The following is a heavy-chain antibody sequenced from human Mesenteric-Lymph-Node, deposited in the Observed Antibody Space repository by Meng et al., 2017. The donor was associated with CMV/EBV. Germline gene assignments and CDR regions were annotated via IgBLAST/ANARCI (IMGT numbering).Heavy chain of an antibody. D-gene: IGHD6-13*01. CDR2: INQDESEK. J-gene: IGHJ4*02. CDR3: ARLIAAAAPFDY. CDR1: GGSISSSAYY. V-gene: IGHV3-7*01. Sequence: GGSLRLSCTVSGGSISSSAYYWGWIRQPPGKGLEWVANINQDESEKYYVGSVKGRFTISRDNAKNSLYLQMNSLRAEDTAVYYCARLIAAAAPFDYWGQGTLVTVSS.